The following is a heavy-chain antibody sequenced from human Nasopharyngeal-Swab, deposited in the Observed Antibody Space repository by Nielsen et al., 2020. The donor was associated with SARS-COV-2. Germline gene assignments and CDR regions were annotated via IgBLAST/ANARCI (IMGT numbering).Heavy chain of an antibody. D-gene: IGHD3-22*01. V-gene: IGHV4-31*02. Sequence: WIRQPPGKGLEWIGYIYYSGSTFYNPSLKSRVAISVDTSKNQFSLNVSSVTAADTAVYYCARALRGRPMVIGRYLDFWGQGTLVTVSS. CDR2: IYYSGST. CDR3: ARALRGRPMVIGRYLDF. J-gene: IGHJ4*02.